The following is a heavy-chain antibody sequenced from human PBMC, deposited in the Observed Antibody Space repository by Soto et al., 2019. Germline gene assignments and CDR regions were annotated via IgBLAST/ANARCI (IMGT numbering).Heavy chain of an antibody. J-gene: IGHJ5*02. CDR3: AHPSRAYSGWYRSIWFDP. D-gene: IGHD6-19*01. CDR1: GFSLSTSGVG. V-gene: IGHV2-5*01. Sequence: QITLKESGPALVKPTQALTLTCTFSGFSLSTSGVGVGWMRQPPGKALEWLALIYWNDGKRYSPTLKSRLTITKDASKSQEVLTMTNLDAVDTATYYCAHPSRAYSGWYRSIWFDPWGQGTLVTVSS. CDR2: IYWNDGK.